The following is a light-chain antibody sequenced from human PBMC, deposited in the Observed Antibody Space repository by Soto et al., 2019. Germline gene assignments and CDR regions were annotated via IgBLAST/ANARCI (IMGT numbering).Light chain of an antibody. V-gene: IGKV1-5*03. J-gene: IGKJ1*01. CDR1: QSISNS. Sequence: DIQMTQSPSTLSASVGDRVTITCRATQSISNSLAWYQQKPGKAPKLLIYKASSLESGVPSRFSGSGSGTEFTLTITNLQPDYFATYYFQQYNRYWTFGQGTKVEIK. CDR2: KAS. CDR3: QQYNRYWT.